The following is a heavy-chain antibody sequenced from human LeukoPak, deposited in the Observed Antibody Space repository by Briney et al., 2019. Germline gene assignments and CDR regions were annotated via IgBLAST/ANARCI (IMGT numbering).Heavy chain of an antibody. CDR3: ARDFTEYFDY. D-gene: IGHD3-16*01. CDR2: MNPNSGNT. Sequence: ASVKVSCKASGYTFTSYDINWVRQATGQGLEWMGWMNPNSGNTGYAQKFQGRVTMTRDTSTSTVYMELSSLRAEDTAVYYCARDFTEYFDYWGQGTLVTVSS. J-gene: IGHJ4*02. V-gene: IGHV1-8*02. CDR1: GYTFTSYD.